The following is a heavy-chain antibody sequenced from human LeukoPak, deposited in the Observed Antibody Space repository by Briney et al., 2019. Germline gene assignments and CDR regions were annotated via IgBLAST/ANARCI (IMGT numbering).Heavy chain of an antibody. CDR1: RLPFGDYG. Sequence: AGGPLRLFCAASRLPFGDYGMSWVRQAPGKGLKCVSDINWNGGSTGYVDSVKSRFTISRDNAKNSLYLQMNSLRAEDTALYFCARNTRSTEYYYGSGSYYSYYFDYWGQGTLVTVSS. CDR3: ARNTRSTEYYYGSGSYYSYYFDY. D-gene: IGHD3-10*01. CDR2: INWNGGST. V-gene: IGHV3-20*04. J-gene: IGHJ4*02.